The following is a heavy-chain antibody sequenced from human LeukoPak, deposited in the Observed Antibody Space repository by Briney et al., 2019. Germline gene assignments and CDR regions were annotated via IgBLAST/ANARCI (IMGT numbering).Heavy chain of an antibody. V-gene: IGHV1-18*01. CDR3: ATGAGALRNTHNDY. D-gene: IGHD6-13*01. J-gene: IGHJ4*02. CDR2: ISAYNGNT. CDR1: GYTFTSYG. Sequence: ASVKVSCKVSGYTFTSYGISWVRQAPGQGLEWMGWISAYNGNTNYAQKLQGRVTMTTDTSTSTAYMELSSLRSEDTAVYYCATGAGALRNTHNDYWGQGTLVTVSS.